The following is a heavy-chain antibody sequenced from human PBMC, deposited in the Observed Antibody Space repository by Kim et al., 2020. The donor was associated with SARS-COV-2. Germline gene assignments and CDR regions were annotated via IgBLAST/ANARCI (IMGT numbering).Heavy chain of an antibody. CDR3: SSPRRELLQTIPSYFD. Sequence: LSLTCTVSGGSISSSSYYWGWIRQPPGQGLDWIGSIYYSGSTYYNPSLKSRVTISVDTSKNQFSLKLRSWTAAATAVSSCSSPRRELLQTIPSYFD. J-gene: IGHJ4*01. CDR2: IYYSGST. CDR1: GGSISSSSYY. D-gene: IGHD2-21*01. V-gene: IGHV4-39*01.